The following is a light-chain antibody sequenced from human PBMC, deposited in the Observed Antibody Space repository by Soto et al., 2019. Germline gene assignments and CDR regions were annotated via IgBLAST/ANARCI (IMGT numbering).Light chain of an antibody. J-gene: IGKJ5*01. CDR1: QTVSSTY. V-gene: IGKV3-20*01. CDR3: QQFGSPPIT. Sequence: EIVLTQSPGTLSLSPGERATLSCRTSQTVSSTYFAWYQQRPGQAPSLLFSDASTRATGIPDRFSCSGSGRDFTLTISRLEPEDSAVYYCQQFGSPPITFGQGTLLEMK. CDR2: DAS.